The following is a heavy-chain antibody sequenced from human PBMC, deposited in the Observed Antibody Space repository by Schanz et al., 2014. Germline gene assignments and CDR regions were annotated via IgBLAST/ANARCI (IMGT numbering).Heavy chain of an antibody. V-gene: IGHV3-21*01. CDR1: GFAFSAYS. Sequence: EVQLVESGGGMVKSGGSLRLSCEASGFAFSAYSMNWVRQAPGKGLEWVSSISSSGSYIYFPDSVKGRFTISRDNAKNSLYLQMNSLRAEDTAVYYCARVRAYDYGAEAHGMDVWGHGTTVTFSS. CDR2: ISSSGSYI. J-gene: IGHJ6*02. D-gene: IGHD4-17*01. CDR3: ARVRAYDYGAEAHGMDV.